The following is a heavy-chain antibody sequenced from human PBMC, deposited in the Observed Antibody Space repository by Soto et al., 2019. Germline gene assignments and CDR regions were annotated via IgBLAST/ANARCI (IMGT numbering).Heavy chain of an antibody. CDR2: ISSDSVYT. CDR3: AGGGSYVWLFNY. J-gene: IGHJ4*02. D-gene: IGHD3-3*01. V-gene: IGHV3-11*06. CDR1: GFIFSDYY. Sequence: PGGSLRLSCSASGFIFSDYYMRWIRQAPGKGLEWVSYISSDSVYTNYADSVKGRFTISXXXAXXSXXLXXNTXRAXDTAVYYCAGGGSYVWLFNYWGQGTPVTVSS.